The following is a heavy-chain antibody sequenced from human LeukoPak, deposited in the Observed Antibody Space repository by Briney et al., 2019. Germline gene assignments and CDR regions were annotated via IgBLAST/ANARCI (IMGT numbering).Heavy chain of an antibody. Sequence: GASVKVSCKASGYIFTTYAVNWVRQAPGQGLEWVGRINTNTGNPTYGQGFTGRFVFSLDTSVSTAYLQISSLKAEDTAIYYCARVNVDSAMGIYYYYGMDVWGQGTTVTVSS. V-gene: IGHV7-4-1*02. CDR3: ARVNVDSAMGIYYYYGMDV. D-gene: IGHD5-18*01. J-gene: IGHJ6*02. CDR2: INTNTGNP. CDR1: GYIFTTYA.